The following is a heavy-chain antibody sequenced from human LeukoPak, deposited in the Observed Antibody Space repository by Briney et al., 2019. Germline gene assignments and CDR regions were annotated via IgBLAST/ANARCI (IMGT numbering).Heavy chain of an antibody. V-gene: IGHV4-34*01. D-gene: IGHD1-1*01. Sequence: SETLSLTCGVYGGSFSGYFLSWIRQPPGKGLEWIGEINNSGSTNYNPSLKSRVTISVDTSKNHFSLKVTSVTAADTAVYYCAGGRWNGDSEYWGQGTLVTVSS. CDR3: AGGRWNGDSEY. CDR1: GGSFSGYF. CDR2: INNSGST. J-gene: IGHJ4*02.